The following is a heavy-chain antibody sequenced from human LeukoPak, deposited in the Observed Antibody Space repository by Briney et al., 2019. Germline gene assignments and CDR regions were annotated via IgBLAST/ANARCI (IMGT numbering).Heavy chain of an antibody. CDR3: ARQGYSSSSFLFDY. Sequence: GESLKISCRGSGYSFTNNWIGWVRQMPGKGLEWMGTIHPGDFDTRYSPSIQGQVSFSADKSTSTAYLQWSSLKASDTAMYYCARQGYSSSSFLFDYWGQGTLVTVSA. CDR2: IHPGDFDT. V-gene: IGHV5-51*01. D-gene: IGHD6-6*01. CDR1: GYSFTNNW. J-gene: IGHJ4*02.